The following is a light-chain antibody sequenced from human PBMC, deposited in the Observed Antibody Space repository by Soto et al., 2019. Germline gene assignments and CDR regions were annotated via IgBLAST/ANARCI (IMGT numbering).Light chain of an antibody. CDR3: QQSSSTPST. CDR2: AAS. Sequence: DIQMTQSPSSLSASVGDRVTITCRASQSISSYLNWYQQKPGKAPKLLIYAASSLHTGVPSRFSGSGSGTDFTLTISFLQPEDFATYYCQQSSSTPSTFGQGTKVDIK. V-gene: IGKV1-39*01. CDR1: QSISSY. J-gene: IGKJ2*01.